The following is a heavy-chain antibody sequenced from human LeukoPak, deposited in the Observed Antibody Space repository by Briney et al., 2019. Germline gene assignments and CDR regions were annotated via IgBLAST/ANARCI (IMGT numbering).Heavy chain of an antibody. Sequence: GESLKISCKGSGCSSTSYWIGWVRQMPGKGLEWMGIIYPGDSDTRYSPSFQGQVTISADKSISTAYLQWSSLKASDTAMYYCARLSYDFWSGYKSMPNWFDPWGQGTLVTVSS. J-gene: IGHJ5*02. CDR3: ARLSYDFWSGYKSMPNWFDP. D-gene: IGHD3-3*01. CDR1: GCSSTSYW. V-gene: IGHV5-51*01. CDR2: IYPGDSDT.